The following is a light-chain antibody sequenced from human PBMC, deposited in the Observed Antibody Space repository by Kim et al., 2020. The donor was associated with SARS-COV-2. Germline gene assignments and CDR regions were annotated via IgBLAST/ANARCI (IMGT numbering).Light chain of an antibody. CDR3: QSYGARTQM. Sequence: NFMLTQPHSVSESPGKTVTISCTRTSGNIDSNYVQWYQQRPGSAPTTVIYEDDRRPSGVPDRFSGSIDRSSNSASLTISGLKTDDEADYYCQSYGARTQMYGGGTQLTVL. CDR1: SGNIDSNY. J-gene: IGLJ3*02. V-gene: IGLV6-57*03. CDR2: EDD.